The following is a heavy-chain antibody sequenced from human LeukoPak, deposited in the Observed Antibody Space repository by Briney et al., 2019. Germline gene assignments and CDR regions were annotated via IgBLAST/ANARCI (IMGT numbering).Heavy chain of an antibody. CDR1: GGSIGSYY. J-gene: IGHJ3*02. CDR3: ARAPQEVRGAFDI. Sequence: PWESLSLTCTVSGGSIGSYYWCWIRQPPGKGLEWIGYIYYSGSTNYNPSLKSRVTISVDTSKNQFSLKLSSVTAADTAVYYWARAPQEVRGAFDIWGQGTMVSFSS. D-gene: IGHD3-10*01. V-gene: IGHV4-59*01. CDR2: IYYSGST.